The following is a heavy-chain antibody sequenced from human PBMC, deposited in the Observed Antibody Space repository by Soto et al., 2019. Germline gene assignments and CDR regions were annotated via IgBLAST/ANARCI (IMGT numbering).Heavy chain of an antibody. D-gene: IGHD5-18*01. CDR1: GGTFGSHA. CDR2: IISTNHA. Sequence: SVKVSCQASGGTFGSHAFIWVRQAPGQGPEWMGGIISTNHAKHAPKFLDRVTFTADESTTTAYMELSSLRSEDTAVYYCARGSDLGDSYGLDYGGQGTLVTVSS. V-gene: IGHV1-69*13. CDR3: ARGSDLGDSYGLDY. J-gene: IGHJ4*02.